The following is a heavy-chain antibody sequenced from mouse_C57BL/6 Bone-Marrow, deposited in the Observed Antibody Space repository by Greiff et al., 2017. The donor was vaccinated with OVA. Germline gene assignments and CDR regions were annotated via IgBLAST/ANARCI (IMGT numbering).Heavy chain of an antibody. Sequence: EVKVEESGGGLVQPGGSLSLSCAASGFTFTDYYMSWVRQPPGKALEWLGFIRNKANGYTTEYSASVKGRFTISRDNSQSILYLQMNALRAEDSATYYCARDYYGSDYWGQGTTLTVSS. CDR1: GFTFTDYY. CDR2: IRNKANGYTT. V-gene: IGHV7-3*01. CDR3: ARDYYGSDY. D-gene: IGHD1-1*01. J-gene: IGHJ2*01.